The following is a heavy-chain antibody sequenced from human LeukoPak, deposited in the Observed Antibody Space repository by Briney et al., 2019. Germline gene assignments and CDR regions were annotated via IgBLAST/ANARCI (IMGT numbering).Heavy chain of an antibody. V-gene: IGHV4-34*01. CDR3: ARRNPSSGWPFDY. D-gene: IGHD6-19*01. Sequence: PSETLSLTCAVYGGSFIGYYWTWIRQPPGKGLEWIGEINHSGSSNYSPSLKSRVTISVDTSKNQFSLKLSSVTAADTAVYYCARRNPSSGWPFDYWGQGTLVTVSS. CDR2: INHSGSS. J-gene: IGHJ4*02. CDR1: GGSFIGYY.